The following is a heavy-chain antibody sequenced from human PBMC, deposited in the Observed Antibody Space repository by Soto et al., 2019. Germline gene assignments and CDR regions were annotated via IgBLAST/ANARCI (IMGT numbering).Heavy chain of an antibody. Sequence: EVQLLESGGGLVQPGGSLRLSCATSGFSFSSYAMSWVRQAPGKGLEWVSGIRDTGRSTFYADSVKGRFIISRDNSKNTLFLQMNSLKVEEASISYGAKEEAVIGIPLFRSWGQGTLVTVSS. D-gene: IGHD3-10*01. CDR2: IRDTGRST. CDR1: GFSFSSYA. CDR3: AKEEAVIGIPLFRS. J-gene: IGHJ5*01. V-gene: IGHV3-23*01.